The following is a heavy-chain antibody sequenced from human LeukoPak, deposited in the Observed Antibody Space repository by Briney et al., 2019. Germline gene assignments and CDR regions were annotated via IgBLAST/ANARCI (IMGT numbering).Heavy chain of an antibody. CDR2: INPSGGST. Sequence: ASVKVSCKASGYTFTSYYMHWVRQAPGQGLEWMGNINPSGGSTSYAQKFQGRVTMTRDTSTSTVYMELSSLRSEDTAVYYCAREVDIVVVVAATLGYWGQGTLVTVSS. V-gene: IGHV1-46*01. CDR1: GYTFTSYY. D-gene: IGHD2-15*01. J-gene: IGHJ4*02. CDR3: AREVDIVVVVAATLGY.